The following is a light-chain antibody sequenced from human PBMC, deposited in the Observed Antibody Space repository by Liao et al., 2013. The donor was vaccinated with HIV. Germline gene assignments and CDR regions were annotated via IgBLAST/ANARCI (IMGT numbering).Light chain of an antibody. Sequence: SYELTQPPSVSVSPGQTARITCSGDALPKQYAYWYQQKPGQAPGLVIFYDSDRPSGIPVRFSGFNSGSTATLTITRVEAGDEADYYCQVWDSNSDHPYVFGTGTKVTVL. CDR3: QVWDSNSDHPYV. J-gene: IGLJ1*01. CDR1: ALPKQY. V-gene: IGLV3-21*01. CDR2: YDS.